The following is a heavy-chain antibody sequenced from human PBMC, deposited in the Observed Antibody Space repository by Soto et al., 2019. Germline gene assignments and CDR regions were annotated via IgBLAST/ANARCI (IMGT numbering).Heavy chain of an antibody. J-gene: IGHJ6*02. Sequence: ASVKVSCKASGYTFTSYYMHWVRQAPGQGLEWMGIINPSGGSTNYAQKLQGRVTMTRDTSTRTVYMEVSGLRSEDTAVYYCARDRSPRPVHYGMDVWGQGTTVTVS. CDR1: GYTFTSYY. CDR3: ARDRSPRPVHYGMDV. V-gene: IGHV1-46*01. CDR2: INPSGGST. D-gene: IGHD6-19*01.